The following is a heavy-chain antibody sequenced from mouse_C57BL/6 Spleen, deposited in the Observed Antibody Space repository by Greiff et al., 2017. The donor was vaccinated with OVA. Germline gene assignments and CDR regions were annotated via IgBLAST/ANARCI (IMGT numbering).Heavy chain of an antibody. J-gene: IGHJ1*03. D-gene: IGHD2-3*01. V-gene: IGHV3-6*01. CDR2: IRYDGSN. Sequence: DVQLVESGPGLVKPSQSLSLTCSVTGYSITSGYYWNWIRQFPGNKLEWMGYIRYDGSNNYNPSLKNRISITRDTSKNQFFLKLNSVTTEDTATYYCARQWLLPWYFDVWGTGTTVTVSS. CDR1: GYSITSGYY. CDR3: ARQWLLPWYFDV.